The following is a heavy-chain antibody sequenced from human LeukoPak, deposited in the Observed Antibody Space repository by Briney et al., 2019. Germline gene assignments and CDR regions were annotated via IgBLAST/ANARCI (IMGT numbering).Heavy chain of an antibody. J-gene: IGHJ4*02. V-gene: IGHV3-21*01. D-gene: IGHD6-19*01. Sequence: GGPLRLSCAASGFTFSSYSMNWVRQAPGKGLEWVSSISSSSSYIYYADSVKGRFTISRDNAKNSLYLQVNSLRAEDTAVYYCARDLALYSSGFGNYWGQGTLVTVSS. CDR2: ISSSSSYI. CDR1: GFTFSSYS. CDR3: ARDLALYSSGFGNY.